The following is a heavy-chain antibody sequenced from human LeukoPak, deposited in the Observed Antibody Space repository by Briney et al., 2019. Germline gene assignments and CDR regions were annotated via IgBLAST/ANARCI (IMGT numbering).Heavy chain of an antibody. CDR2: IFHSGSA. CDR1: GGSISSYY. Sequence: TSETLSLTCTVSGGSISSYYWSWVRQPPGKGLEWIGEIFHSGSANYNPSLASRVTLSVDRSKNQSFLELASVTAADTATYYCARNGDRCLDYWGRGTLVTVSS. J-gene: IGHJ4*02. CDR3: ARNGDRCLDY. D-gene: IGHD7-27*01. V-gene: IGHV4-59*12.